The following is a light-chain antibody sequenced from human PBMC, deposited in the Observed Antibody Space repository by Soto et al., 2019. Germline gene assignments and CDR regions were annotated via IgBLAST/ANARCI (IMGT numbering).Light chain of an antibody. CDR3: LLFYGDGVV. CDR1: TGAVTSGYY. CDR2: STT. J-gene: IGLJ2*01. V-gene: IGLV7-43*01. Sequence: QAVVTQEPSLTVSTGGTVTLTCASSTGAVTSGYYPNWFQQKPGQPPRALIYSTTYKHSWTPARFSGSLLGGKAALTLSGVQPEDEADYYCLLFYGDGVVFGGGTKLTVL.